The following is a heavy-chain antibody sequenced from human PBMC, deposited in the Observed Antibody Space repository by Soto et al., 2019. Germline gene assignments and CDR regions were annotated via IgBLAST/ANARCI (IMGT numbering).Heavy chain of an antibody. V-gene: IGHV3-48*04. CDR1: GFTFSTYS. CDR2: ISSNSSTI. J-gene: IGHJ6*02. Sequence: PGGSLRLSCAASGFTFSTYSMNWVRQAPGKGLEWVSHISSNSSTICYADSVKGRFTISRDNAKNTLYLQMNSLRAEDTAVYYCTRGNYYGMDVWGQGTTVTVSS. CDR3: TRGNYYGMDV.